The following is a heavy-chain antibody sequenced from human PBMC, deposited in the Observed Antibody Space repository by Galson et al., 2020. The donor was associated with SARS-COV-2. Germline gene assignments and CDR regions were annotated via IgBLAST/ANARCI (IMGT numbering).Heavy chain of an antibody. D-gene: IGHD2-15*01. CDR2: INGNGGRP. CDR1: GFTFNNYG. J-gene: IGHJ4*02. Sequence: GESLKISCVASGFTFNNYGMNWVRQAPGKGLEWVSGINGNGGRPFYADSVKGRFTISRDNSKNTLYLQMNRLRAEDTALYYCAKGQSGLSFSERNYCGQGSLVTVSS. V-gene: IGHV3-23*01. CDR3: AKGQSGLSFSERNY.